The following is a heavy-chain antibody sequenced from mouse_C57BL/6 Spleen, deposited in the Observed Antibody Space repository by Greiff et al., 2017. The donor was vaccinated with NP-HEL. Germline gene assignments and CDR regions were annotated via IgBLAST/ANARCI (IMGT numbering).Heavy chain of an antibody. CDR2: IYPGDGDT. Sequence: QVQLQQSGAELVKPGASVKISCKASGSAFSSYWMNWVKQRPGKGLEWIGQIYPGDGDTNYTGKFKGKATLTADKSSSTAYMQLSSLTSEDSAVDFCARRDYGSSFDYWGQGTTLTVSS. D-gene: IGHD1-1*01. J-gene: IGHJ2*01. CDR1: GSAFSSYW. CDR3: ARRDYGSSFDY. V-gene: IGHV1-80*01.